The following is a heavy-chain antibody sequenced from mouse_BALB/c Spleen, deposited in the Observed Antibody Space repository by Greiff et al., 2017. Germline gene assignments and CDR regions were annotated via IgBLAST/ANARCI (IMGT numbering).Heavy chain of an antibody. CDR2: IDPANGNT. Sequence: EVQLQQSGAELVRPGTSVKVSCTASGFNIKDTYMHWVKQRPEQGLEWIGRIDPANGNTKYDPKFQGKATITADTSSNTAYLQLSSLTSEDTAVYYCASPNYFYAMDYWGQGTSVTVSS. CDR1: GFNIKDTY. D-gene: IGHD2-1*01. V-gene: IGHV14-3*02. J-gene: IGHJ4*01. CDR3: ASPNYFYAMDY.